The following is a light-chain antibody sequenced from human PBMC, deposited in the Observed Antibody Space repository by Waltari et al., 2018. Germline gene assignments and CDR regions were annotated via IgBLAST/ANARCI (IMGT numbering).Light chain of an antibody. Sequence: DILMTQSPSSLSASVGDRVTITCRASQMISNYLNWYQQKPGKAPNLLIFAASNLQSGVPSRFSGSGSGTDFTLTISGLQPEDFAVYYCHQYNNWPPSLTFGGGTKVEI. J-gene: IGKJ4*01. V-gene: IGKV1-39*01. CDR3: HQYNNWPPSLT. CDR1: QMISNY. CDR2: AAS.